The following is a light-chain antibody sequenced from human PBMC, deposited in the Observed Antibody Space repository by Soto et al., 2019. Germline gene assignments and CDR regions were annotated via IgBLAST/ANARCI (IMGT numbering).Light chain of an antibody. Sequence: EVVLTQSPATLSLSPGEGATLSCRASQSISNYLAWYQQKPGQAPRLLIYATSNRATGIPARFSGSGSGTDFTLTISSLEPEDCAVYYCQQRSSWPFTFRPGTKVDIK. CDR1: QSISNY. J-gene: IGKJ3*01. CDR3: QQRSSWPFT. V-gene: IGKV3-11*01. CDR2: ATS.